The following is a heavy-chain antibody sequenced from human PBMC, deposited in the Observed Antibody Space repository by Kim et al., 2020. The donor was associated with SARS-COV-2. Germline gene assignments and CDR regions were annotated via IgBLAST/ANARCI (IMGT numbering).Heavy chain of an antibody. CDR3: ARDKDVRFGELWWNWFDP. V-gene: IGHV4-31*03. D-gene: IGHD3-10*01. CDR2: IYYSGST. Sequence: SETLSLTCTVSGGSISSGGYYWSWIRQHPGKGLEWIGYIYYSGSTYYNPSLKSRVTISVDTSKNQFSLKLSSVTAADTAVYYCARDKDVRFGELWWNWFDPWGQGTLVTVSS. J-gene: IGHJ5*02. CDR1: GGSISSGGYY.